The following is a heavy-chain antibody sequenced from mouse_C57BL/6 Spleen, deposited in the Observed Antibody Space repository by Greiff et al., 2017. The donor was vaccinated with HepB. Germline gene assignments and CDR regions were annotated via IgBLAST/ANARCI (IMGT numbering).Heavy chain of an antibody. CDR1: GYTFTDYN. CDR3: SKPPYYSNYEGAMDY. Sequence: EVQLQQSGPELVKPGASVKMSCKASGYTFTDYNMHWVKQSHGKSLEWIGYINPNNGGTSYNQKFKGKATLTVNKSSSTAYMELRSLTSEDSAVYYCSKPPYYSNYEGAMDYWGQGTSVTVSS. V-gene: IGHV1-22*01. D-gene: IGHD2-5*01. J-gene: IGHJ4*01. CDR2: INPNNGGT.